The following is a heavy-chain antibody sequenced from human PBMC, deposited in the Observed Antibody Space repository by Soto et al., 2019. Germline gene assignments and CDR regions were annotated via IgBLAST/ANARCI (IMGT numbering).Heavy chain of an antibody. CDR1: GFTFSSYA. D-gene: IGHD6-19*01. V-gene: IGHV3-23*01. CDR2: ISGSGGST. J-gene: IGHJ4*02. CDR3: AKCSPRYSSGLKAYDFDY. Sequence: EVQLLESGGGLVQPGGSLRLSCAASGFTFSSYAMSWVHQAPGKGLEWVSTISGSGGSTYYADSVKGRFTISRDNSKNTLYLQVNSLRAEDTAVYYGAKCSPRYSSGLKAYDFDYWGQGTLVTVSS.